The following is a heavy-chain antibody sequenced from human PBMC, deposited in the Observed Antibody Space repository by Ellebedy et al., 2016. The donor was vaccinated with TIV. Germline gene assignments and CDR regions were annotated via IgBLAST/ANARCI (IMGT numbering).Heavy chain of an antibody. J-gene: IGHJ6*03. Sequence: MPSETLSLTCAVSGGSISSSDWWSWVRQPPGKGLEWIGEIHHTGGTNYNPSLKSRVTISVDTSKNQFSLELSSVTAADTAVYYCARELRAAGGHYMDVWGRGTTVTVSS. CDR1: GGSISSSDW. V-gene: IGHV4-4*02. CDR3: ARELRAAGGHYMDV. D-gene: IGHD2-15*01. CDR2: IHHTGGT.